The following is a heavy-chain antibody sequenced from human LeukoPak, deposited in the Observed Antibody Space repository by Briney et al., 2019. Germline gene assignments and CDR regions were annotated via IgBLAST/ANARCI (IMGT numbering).Heavy chain of an antibody. CDR1: VFTLSDYY. CDR3: ARSYYSSSTCDY. CDR2: ISSSGSNI. J-gene: IGHJ4*02. D-gene: IGHD6-6*01. Sequence: RGSLRLSCAASVFTLSDYYMSCIRHAPGRGLEWGSYISSSGSNIYYADSVKGRFTISRDNAKKSLYLQMNSLSAEDTPVYYSARSYYSSSTCDYWGQGTLVAVSS. V-gene: IGHV3-11*04.